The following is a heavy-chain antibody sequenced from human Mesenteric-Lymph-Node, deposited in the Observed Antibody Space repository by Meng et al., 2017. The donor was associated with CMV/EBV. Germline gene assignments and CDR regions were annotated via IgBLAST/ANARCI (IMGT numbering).Heavy chain of an antibody. CDR3: AKGDVVGLAVLY. CDR2: IRYDGSNK. J-gene: IGHJ4*02. Sequence: GESLKISCTASGFTFSSYAMSWVRQAPGKGLEWVAFIRYDGSNKYNADSVKGRFTISRDNSKNTLYLQMNSLRVEDTAIYYCAKGDVVGLAVLYWGQGTLVTVSS. V-gene: IGHV3-30*02. D-gene: IGHD2-15*01. CDR1: GFTFSSYA.